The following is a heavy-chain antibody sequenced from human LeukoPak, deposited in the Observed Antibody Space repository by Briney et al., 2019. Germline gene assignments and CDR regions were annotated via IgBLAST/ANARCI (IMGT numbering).Heavy chain of an antibody. CDR1: GGSISGSSSF. CDR2: IHSSGST. D-gene: IGHD3-10*01. Sequence: SETLSLTCSVSGGSISGSSSFWGWIRQPPGKGLEWMGSIHSSGSTHYNPSLESRVTISVDMSKNQFSLKLSPVTAADTAVYYCAREWFGELPHFDYWGQGTLVTVSS. V-gene: IGHV4-39*07. J-gene: IGHJ4*02. CDR3: AREWFGELPHFDY.